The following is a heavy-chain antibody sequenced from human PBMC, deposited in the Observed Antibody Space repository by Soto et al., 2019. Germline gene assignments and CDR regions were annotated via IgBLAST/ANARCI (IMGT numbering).Heavy chain of an antibody. CDR2: IYSGGST. Sequence: EVQLVESGGGLVQPGGSLRLSCAASGFTVSSNYMSWVRQAPGKGLEWVSVIYSGGSTYYADSVKGRFTISRDNSKNTLYLQMNSLRAEDTAVYYCATTTTYFYAFDIWDQGTMVTVSS. J-gene: IGHJ3*02. V-gene: IGHV3-66*01. D-gene: IGHD4-17*01. CDR3: ATTTTYFYAFDI. CDR1: GFTVSSNY.